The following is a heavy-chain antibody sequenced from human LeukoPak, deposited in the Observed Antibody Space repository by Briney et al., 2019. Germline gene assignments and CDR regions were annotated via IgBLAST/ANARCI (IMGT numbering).Heavy chain of an antibody. V-gene: IGHV1-18*01. CDR2: IGTDDSETRT. CDR3: ARVKAAAGNVYYFDY. D-gene: IGHD6-13*01. CDR1: GYTFTSFG. J-gene: IGHJ4*02. Sequence: ASVKVSCKASGYTFTSFGISWVRQAPGQGLEWLGWIGTDDSETRTNYGQNLQGRLTMTRDTYASTAYMELSRLRSDDTAVYYCARVKAAAGNVYYFDYWGQGTLVTVSS.